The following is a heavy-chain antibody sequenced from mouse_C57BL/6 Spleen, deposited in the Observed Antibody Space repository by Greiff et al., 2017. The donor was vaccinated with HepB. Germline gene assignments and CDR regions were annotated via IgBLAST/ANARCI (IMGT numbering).Heavy chain of an antibody. CDR1: GYTFTSSD. V-gene: IGHV1-85*01. J-gene: IGHJ3*01. Sequence: QVQLQQSGPELVKPGASVKLSCKASGYTFTSSDINWVKQRPGQGLEWIGWIYPRDGSTKYNAKFKGKATLTVDTSSSTAYMEHHSLTSEDSAVYFCGRYGGYLFAYWGQGTLVTVSA. D-gene: IGHD2-2*01. CDR3: GRYGGYLFAY. CDR2: IYPRDGST.